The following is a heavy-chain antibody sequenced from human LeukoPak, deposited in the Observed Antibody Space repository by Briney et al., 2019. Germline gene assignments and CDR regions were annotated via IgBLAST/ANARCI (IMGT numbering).Heavy chain of an antibody. Sequence: GGSLRLSCATSGFTFSSYAMSWVRQAPGKGLEWVSAFSGSGGSTYYADPVKGRFTISRDNAKNSLYLQMNSLRAEDTAVYYCARDSVWFGELFPNFDYWGQGTLVTVSS. D-gene: IGHD3-10*01. CDR2: FSGSGGST. CDR3: ARDSVWFGELFPNFDY. V-gene: IGHV3-23*01. CDR1: GFTFSSYA. J-gene: IGHJ4*02.